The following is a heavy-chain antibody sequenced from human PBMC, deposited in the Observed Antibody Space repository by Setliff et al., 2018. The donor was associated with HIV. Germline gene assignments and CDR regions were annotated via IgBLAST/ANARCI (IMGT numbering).Heavy chain of an antibody. Sequence: SETLSLTCTVSGGPISSGDYYWSWIRQPPGKGLEWIGSIYYSGSTYYNPSLKSRVTISVDTSKNQFSLKLSSVTAADTAVYYCAGEAALDYWGQGTLVTGSS. D-gene: IGHD6-13*01. CDR2: IYYSGST. CDR1: GGPISSGDYY. J-gene: IGHJ4*02. V-gene: IGHV4-39*01. CDR3: AGEAALDY.